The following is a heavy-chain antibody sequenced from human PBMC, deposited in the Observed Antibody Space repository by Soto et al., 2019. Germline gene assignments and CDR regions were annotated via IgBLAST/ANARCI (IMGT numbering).Heavy chain of an antibody. CDR3: VRDGGVAASTY. J-gene: IGHJ4*02. Sequence: VQLVESGGGLVKPGGSLRLSCAASGFTFSSYSMNWVRQAPGKGLEWVSCISSSSTYINYADSVKGRFTISRDNAKNSLSLQMNSLRAEDTAVYYCVRDGGVAASTYWGQGTLVTVSS. CDR1: GFTFSSYS. D-gene: IGHD2-15*01. CDR2: ISSSSTYI. V-gene: IGHV3-21*01.